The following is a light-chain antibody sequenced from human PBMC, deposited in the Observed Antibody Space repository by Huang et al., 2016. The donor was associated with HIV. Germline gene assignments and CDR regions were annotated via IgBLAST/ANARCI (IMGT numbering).Light chain of an antibody. V-gene: IGKV1-9*01. CDR2: AAS. CDR3: QQLSSYSPLT. CDR1: QGINSS. J-gene: IGKJ4*01. Sequence: IQLTQSPSSLSASVGDRVTFTCRASQGINSSLVWYQQKPGKAPKLLIYAASTLQRGVTSRFSGSGSGTDFSLTISSLQPEDSASYYCQQLSSYSPLTFGGGTKVEIK.